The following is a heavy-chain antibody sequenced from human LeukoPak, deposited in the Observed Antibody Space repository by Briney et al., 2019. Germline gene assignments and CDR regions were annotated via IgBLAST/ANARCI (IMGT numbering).Heavy chain of an antibody. CDR2: INSDGSST. D-gene: IGHD5-18*01. V-gene: IGHV3-74*01. CDR1: GFTFSSYW. Sequence: GGXXRLSCAASGFTFSSYWMHWVRQAPGKGLVWVSRINSDGSSTSYADSVKGRFTISRDNAKNTLYLQMNSLRAEDTAVYYCASRPNSYGGEYYFDYWGQGTLVTVSS. CDR3: ASRPNSYGGEYYFDY. J-gene: IGHJ4*02.